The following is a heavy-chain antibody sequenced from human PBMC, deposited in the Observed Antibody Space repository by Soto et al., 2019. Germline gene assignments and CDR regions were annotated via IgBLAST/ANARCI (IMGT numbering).Heavy chain of an antibody. CDR1: GGSISSYY. CDR2: IYYSGST. V-gene: IGHV4-59*01. D-gene: IGHD3-16*01. CDR3: AREVAITFGGVGGAYYYYYMDV. J-gene: IGHJ6*03. Sequence: SETLSLTCTVSGGSISSYYWSWIRQPPGKGLEWIGYIYYSGSTNYNPSLKSRVTISVDTSKNQFSLKLSSVTAADTAVYYCAREVAITFGGVGGAYYYYYMDVWGKGTTVTVSS.